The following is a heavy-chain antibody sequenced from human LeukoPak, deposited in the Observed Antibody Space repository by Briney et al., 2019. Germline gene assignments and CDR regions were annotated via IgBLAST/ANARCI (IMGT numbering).Heavy chain of an antibody. CDR3: AREWTTRPAAAGSGAYYYYGMDV. J-gene: IGHJ6*02. D-gene: IGHD6-13*01. Sequence: ASVKVSCKASGYTFTSYGISWVRQALGQGLEWMGWISAYYGNTNYAQKLQGRVTMTTDTSTSTAYMELRSLRSDDTAVYYCAREWTTRPAAAGSGAYYYYGMDVWGQGTTVTVSS. CDR1: GYTFTSYG. V-gene: IGHV1-18*01. CDR2: ISAYYGNT.